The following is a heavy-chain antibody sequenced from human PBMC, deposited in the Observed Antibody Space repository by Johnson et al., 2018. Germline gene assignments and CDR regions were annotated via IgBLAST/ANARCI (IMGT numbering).Heavy chain of an antibody. CDR3: AKVIRSYLYHGMVV. Sequence: VQLLESGGGVVQPGRSLRLSCAASGFIFTNYGMHWVRQAPGKGLEWVAVISYVGSNKYYGDFVKGRFTISRDKNTLYLQMNSLRAEDTAVCYCAKVIRSYLYHGMVVWGQGPKVTVSS. CDR1: GFIFTNYG. CDR2: ISYVGSNK. J-gene: IGHJ6*02. D-gene: IGHD2-21*01. V-gene: IGHV3-30*18.